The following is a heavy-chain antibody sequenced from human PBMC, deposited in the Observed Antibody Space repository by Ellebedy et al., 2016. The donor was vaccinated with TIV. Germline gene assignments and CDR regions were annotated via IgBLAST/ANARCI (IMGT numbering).Heavy chain of an antibody. CDR1: GGSISSSSYY. Sequence: MPGGSLRLSCTVSGGSISSSSYYWGWIRQPPGKGLEWIGSIYYSGSTYYNPSLKSRVTISVDTSKNQFSLKLSSVTAADTAVYYCARRPITMRVVVQGNYWGQGTLVTVSS. J-gene: IGHJ4*02. CDR3: ARRPITMRVVVQGNY. CDR2: IYYSGST. V-gene: IGHV4-39*07. D-gene: IGHD3-22*01.